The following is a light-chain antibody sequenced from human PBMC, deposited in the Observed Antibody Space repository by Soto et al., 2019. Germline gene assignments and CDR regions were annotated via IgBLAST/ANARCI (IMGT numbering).Light chain of an antibody. J-gene: IGKJ5*01. CDR1: QSVSSSY. CDR2: GAS. Sequence: EIVMTQSPATLSVSPGERATLSCRASQSVSSSYLAWYQQKPGQAPRLLIYGASSRATGIPDRFSGSGSGTDFTLTISRLEPEDFAVYYCQQYGSSPTFGQGTRLETK. CDR3: QQYGSSPT. V-gene: IGKV3-20*01.